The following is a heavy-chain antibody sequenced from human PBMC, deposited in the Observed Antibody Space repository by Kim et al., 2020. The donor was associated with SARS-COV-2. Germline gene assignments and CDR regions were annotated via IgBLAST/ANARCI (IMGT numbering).Heavy chain of an antibody. CDR2: INHSGST. CDR1: GGSFSGYY. V-gene: IGHV4-34*01. D-gene: IGHD1-26*01. Sequence: SETLSLTCAVYGGSFSGYYWSWIRQPPGKGLEWIGEINHSGSTNYNPSLKSRVTISVDTSKNQFSLKLSSVTAADTAVYYCARGRRGLLQVGAVDPRGQGTLVPVSS. J-gene: IGHJ5*02. CDR3: ARGRRGLLQVGAVDP.